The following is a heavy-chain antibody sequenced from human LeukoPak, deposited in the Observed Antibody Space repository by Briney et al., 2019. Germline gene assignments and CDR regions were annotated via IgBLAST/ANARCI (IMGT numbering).Heavy chain of an antibody. D-gene: IGHD1-26*01. CDR1: GFTFSSYW. J-gene: IGHJ4*02. CDR3: AKEPHSGSHTHCFDY. V-gene: IGHV3-74*01. CDR2: INSDGSST. Sequence: GGSLRLSCAASGFTFSSYWMHWVRQAPGKGLVWVSRINSDGSSTSYADSVKGRFTISRDNAKNTLYLQMNSLRAEDTAVYYCAKEPHSGSHTHCFDYWGQGTLVTVSS.